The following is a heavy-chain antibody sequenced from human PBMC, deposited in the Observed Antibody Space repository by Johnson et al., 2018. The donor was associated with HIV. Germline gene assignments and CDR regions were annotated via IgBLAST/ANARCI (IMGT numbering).Heavy chain of an antibody. CDR1: GFTFSSYA. J-gene: IGHJ3*02. V-gene: IGHV3-43D*03. CDR2: IRWDGAIT. Sequence: VQLVESGGGVVQPGRSLRLSCAASGFTFSSYAMHWVRQVPGNGLEWVSLIRWDGAITHYADSVKGRFTISRDNSRNSLYLQMKSLRAEDTALYYCARDISSGYHAFDIWGQGTMVTVSS. CDR3: ARDISSGYHAFDI. D-gene: IGHD3-22*01.